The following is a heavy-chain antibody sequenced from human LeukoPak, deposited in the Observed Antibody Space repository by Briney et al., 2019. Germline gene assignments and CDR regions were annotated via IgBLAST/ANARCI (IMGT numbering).Heavy chain of an antibody. Sequence: SETLSLTCTVSGGSISTGDYYWNWIRQSPGKGLEWIAYIYYSGSTHYNPSLESRVDISLDTSRNQFYLKLSSVTAADTAVYYCARGYRGGNRCFSPWGQGTLVTVSS. J-gene: IGHJ5*02. CDR2: IYYSGST. CDR3: ARGYRGGNRCFSP. D-gene: IGHD4-23*01. CDR1: GGSISTGDYY. V-gene: IGHV4-30-4*08.